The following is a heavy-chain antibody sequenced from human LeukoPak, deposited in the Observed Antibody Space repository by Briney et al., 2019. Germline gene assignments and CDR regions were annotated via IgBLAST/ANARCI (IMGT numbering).Heavy chain of an antibody. D-gene: IGHD3-22*01. V-gene: IGHV4-34*01. J-gene: IGHJ6*03. CDR1: GGSFSGFH. CDR3: ARESDDSSGYYPVSYMDV. CDR2: INEHGST. Sequence: PSETLSLTCAVYGGSFSGFHWNWIRQPPGKGLEWIGEINEHGSTNYNRSLKSRVTMSVDTSKNQFSLKLSSVTAADTAVYYCARESDDSSGYYPVSYMDVWGKGTTVTISS.